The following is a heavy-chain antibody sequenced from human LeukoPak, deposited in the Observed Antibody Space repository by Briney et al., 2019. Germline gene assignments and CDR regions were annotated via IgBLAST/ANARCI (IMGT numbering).Heavy chain of an antibody. CDR3: ARVEYIVATIPRDYYYYGMDV. CDR2: IIPILGIA. CDR1: GGTFSSYA. J-gene: IGHJ6*02. Sequence: SVKVSCKASGGTFSSYAISWVRQAPGQRLEWMGRIIPILGIANYAQKFQGRVTITADKSTSTAYMELSSLRSEDTAVYYCARVEYIVATIPRDYYYYGMDVWGQGTTVTVSS. V-gene: IGHV1-69*04. D-gene: IGHD5-12*01.